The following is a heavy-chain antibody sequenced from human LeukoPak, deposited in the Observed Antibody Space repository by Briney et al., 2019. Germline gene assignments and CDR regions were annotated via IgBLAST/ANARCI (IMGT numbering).Heavy chain of an antibody. CDR1: GYTFTGYY. D-gene: IGHD6-13*01. J-gene: IGHJ5*02. V-gene: IGHV1-2*06. CDR3: ARPLRGQQLVPSSPFDL. Sequence: GASVKVSCKTSGYTFTGYYMQWVRQAPGQGLERMGRINPNSGGTNYAQKFQGRVTMTRDTSISTAYMDLSRLRSDDTAVYYCARPLRGQQLVPSSPFDLWGQGTLVTVSS. CDR2: INPNSGGT.